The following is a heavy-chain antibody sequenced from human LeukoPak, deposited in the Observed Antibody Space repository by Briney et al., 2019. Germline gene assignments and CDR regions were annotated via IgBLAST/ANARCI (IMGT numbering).Heavy chain of an antibody. CDR1: GFTLSTYA. CDR2: ISSSTNTI. V-gene: IGHV3-48*02. Sequence: GGSLRLSCAVSGFTLSTYAMSWVRQAPGKGLEWVSYISSSTNTIYYADSVKGRFTISRDNAKISLFMQKNSLRDGDMAVYYSAGGGYGGNDDAFDIWGQGTMVTVSS. CDR3: AGGGYGGNDDAFDI. D-gene: IGHD4-23*01. J-gene: IGHJ3*02.